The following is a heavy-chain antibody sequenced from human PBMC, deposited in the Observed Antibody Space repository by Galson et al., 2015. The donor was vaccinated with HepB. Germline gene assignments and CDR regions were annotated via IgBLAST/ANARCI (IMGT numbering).Heavy chain of an antibody. V-gene: IGHV3-33*06. CDR2: IWYDGSNK. Sequence: SLRLSCAASGFTFSSYGMHWVRQAPGKGLEWVAVIWYDGSNKYYADSVKGRFTISRDNSKNTLYLQMNSLRAEDTAVYYCAKGEQLERGNYYYYYMDVWGEGTAVTVSS. CDR3: AKGEQLERGNYYYYYMDV. J-gene: IGHJ6*03. D-gene: IGHD1-1*01. CDR1: GFTFSSYG.